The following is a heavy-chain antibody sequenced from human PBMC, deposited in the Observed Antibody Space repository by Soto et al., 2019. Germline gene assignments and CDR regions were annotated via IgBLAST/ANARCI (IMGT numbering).Heavy chain of an antibody. CDR2: ISAYNGNT. J-gene: IGHJ1*01. D-gene: IGHD6-13*01. Sequence: QVQLVQSGAEVKKPGASVKVSCKASGYTFTSYGISWVRQAPGQGLEWMGWISAYNGNTNYAQKFQGRVTMTTDTSTSKAYMELRSIRSDDTAVFYCARAGIAAAATRYFHQWGQGTLVTVSS. CDR1: GYTFTSYG. CDR3: ARAGIAAAATRYFHQ. V-gene: IGHV1-18*01.